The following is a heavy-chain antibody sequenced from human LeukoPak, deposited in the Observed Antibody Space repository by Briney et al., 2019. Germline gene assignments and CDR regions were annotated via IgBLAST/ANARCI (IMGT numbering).Heavy chain of an antibody. J-gene: IGHJ4*02. Sequence: PGGSLRLSCAASGFTLSSYWMHWVRQAPGKGLVWVSRINSDGSSTNYADSVKGRFTISRDNAKNTLYLQMNSLRAEDTAVYYCARGESLAGIDYWGQGALVTVSS. D-gene: IGHD3-10*01. CDR1: GFTLSSYW. CDR3: ARGESLAGIDY. CDR2: INSDGSST. V-gene: IGHV3-74*01.